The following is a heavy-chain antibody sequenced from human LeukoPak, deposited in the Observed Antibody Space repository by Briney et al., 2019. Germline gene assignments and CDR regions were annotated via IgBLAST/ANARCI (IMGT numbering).Heavy chain of an antibody. Sequence: PGGSLRLSCTVSGFTVSSNSMSWVRQAPGKGLEWVSFIYSDNTHYSDSVKGRFTISRDNSKNTLYLQMNSLRAEDTAVYYCAKDRATMIVMIRTAPRGEIDYWGQGTLVTVSS. CDR2: IYSDNT. CDR1: GFTVSSNS. V-gene: IGHV3-66*03. CDR3: AKDRATMIVMIRTAPRGEIDY. J-gene: IGHJ4*02. D-gene: IGHD3-22*01.